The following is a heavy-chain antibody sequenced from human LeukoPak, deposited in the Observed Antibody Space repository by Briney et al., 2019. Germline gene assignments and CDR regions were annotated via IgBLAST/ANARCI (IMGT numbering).Heavy chain of an antibody. CDR3: ARGYYGEPGFHGGVFDY. J-gene: IGHJ4*02. Sequence: SVKVSCKASGGTFSSYAISWVRQASGQGLEWIGGIIPIFGTANYAQKFQGRVTITTDESTSTAYMELSSLRSEDTAVYYCARGYYGEPGFHGGVFDYWGQGTLVTVSS. CDR2: IIPIFGTA. D-gene: IGHD3-16*01. V-gene: IGHV1-69*05. CDR1: GGTFSSYA.